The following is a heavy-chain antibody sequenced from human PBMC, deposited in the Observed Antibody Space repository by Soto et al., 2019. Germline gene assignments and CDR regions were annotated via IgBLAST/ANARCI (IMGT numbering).Heavy chain of an antibody. V-gene: IGHV4-34*01. CDR2: INDSGST. Sequence: QVQLQQWGAGLLKPSENLSLTCAVYGGSFSGYYWSWIRQPPGKGLEWIGEINDSGSTNYNPSLKSRVTISVDTSKNQFSLKQSSVTAADTAVYYCARGHRLLWFGGGMDVWGQGTTVTVS. J-gene: IGHJ6*02. D-gene: IGHD3-10*01. CDR3: ARGHRLLWFGGGMDV. CDR1: GGSFSGYY.